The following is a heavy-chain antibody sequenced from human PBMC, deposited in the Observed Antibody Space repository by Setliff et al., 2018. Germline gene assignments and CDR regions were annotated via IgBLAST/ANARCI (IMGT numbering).Heavy chain of an antibody. Sequence: PSETLSLTCTVSGGSISSSSYYWGWIRQPPGKGLEWIGSIYYSGSAYYNPSLKSRVTISVDTTKNQFSLKLSSVTAADTAVYYCARRRLYSSSWFEGAFDIWGQGTMVPVSS. D-gene: IGHD6-13*01. CDR1: GGSISSSSYY. J-gene: IGHJ3*02. CDR3: ARRRLYSSSWFEGAFDI. V-gene: IGHV4-39*01. CDR2: IYYSGSA.